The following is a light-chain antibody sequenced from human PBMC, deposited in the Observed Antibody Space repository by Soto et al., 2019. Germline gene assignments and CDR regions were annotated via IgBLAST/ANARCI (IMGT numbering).Light chain of an antibody. CDR3: QQYHNWPPLT. J-gene: IGKJ4*01. Sequence: EIVMTQSPATLSVSPEERVTLSCRASQSININFAWYQQKPGQAPRVLIYGASSRASGIPDRFSGSGSGTDVTLTISRLEHDDFAFYYCQQYHNWPPLTFGGGTRVEIK. CDR1: QSININ. CDR2: GAS. V-gene: IGKV3D-15*01.